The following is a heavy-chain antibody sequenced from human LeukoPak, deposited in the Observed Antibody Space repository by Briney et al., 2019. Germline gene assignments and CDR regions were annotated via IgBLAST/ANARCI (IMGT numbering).Heavy chain of an antibody. V-gene: IGHV4-4*07. CDR1: GGSISSYY. J-gene: IGHJ3*02. CDR2: IYTSGST. Sequence: PSETLSLTCTVSGGSISSYYWSWIRQPAGKGLEWIGRIYTSGSTNYNPPLKSRVTMSVDTSKNQFSLKLSSVTAADTAVYYCARDGGPPLVRGVISAFDIWGQGTMVTVSS. D-gene: IGHD3-10*01. CDR3: ARDGGPPLVRGVISAFDI.